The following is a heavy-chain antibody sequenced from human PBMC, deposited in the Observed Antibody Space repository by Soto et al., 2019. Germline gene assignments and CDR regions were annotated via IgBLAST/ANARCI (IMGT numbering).Heavy chain of an antibody. CDR3: ARRTALYSSSWPHYFDY. V-gene: IGHV3-66*04. Sequence: EVQLVESGGGLVQPGGSLRLSCAASGFTVSSNYMSWVRQAPGKGLEWVSVIYSGGSTYYADSVKGRFTISRDNSENTLYLQMNSLRAEDTAVYYCARRTALYSSSWPHYFDYWGQGTLVTVSS. D-gene: IGHD6-13*01. CDR1: GFTVSSNY. J-gene: IGHJ4*02. CDR2: IYSGGST.